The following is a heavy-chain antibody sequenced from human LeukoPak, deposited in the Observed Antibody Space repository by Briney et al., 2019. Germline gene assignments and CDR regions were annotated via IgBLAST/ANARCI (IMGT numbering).Heavy chain of an antibody. Sequence: GGSLRLSCAASGFMFSSYWMSWVRQAPGKGLEWVSFIYSDNTHYSDSVKGRFTISRDNSKNTLYLQMNSLRAEETAVYYCARGTVTSRTWYFGLWGRGTLVTVSS. CDR3: ARGTVTSRTWYFGL. CDR2: IYSDNT. J-gene: IGHJ2*01. CDR1: GFMFSSYW. V-gene: IGHV3-66*02. D-gene: IGHD4-17*01.